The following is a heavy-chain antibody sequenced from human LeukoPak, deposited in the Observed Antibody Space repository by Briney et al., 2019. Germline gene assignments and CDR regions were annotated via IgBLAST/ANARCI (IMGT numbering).Heavy chain of an antibody. CDR3: VREGNPGVVPADYFDY. CDR2: INGDGSST. J-gene: IGHJ4*02. Sequence: GGSLRLSCAASGFTFSSYWMHWVRQAPGKGLVWVSRINGDGSSTNYADSVKGRFTISRDNAKNTLYLQVNSLRAEDTTVYYCVREGNPGVVPADYFDYRGQGTLVTVSS. D-gene: IGHD2-2*01. V-gene: IGHV3-74*01. CDR1: GFTFSSYW.